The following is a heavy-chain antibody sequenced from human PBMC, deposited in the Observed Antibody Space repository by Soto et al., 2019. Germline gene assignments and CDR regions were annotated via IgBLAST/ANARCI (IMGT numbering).Heavy chain of an antibody. J-gene: IGHJ4*02. D-gene: IGHD3-22*01. CDR1: GGSISSGDYY. Sequence: QVQLQDSGPRLVKPSQTLSLTSTVSGGSISSGDYYWSWIRQPPGKGLESIGYIYYSGSTYYNPSLKSRVTISVDTSKNQFSLKLSSVTAADTAVYYCGRALSYYYDSSGPSHFDYWGQGTLVTVSS. CDR2: IYYSGST. CDR3: GRALSYYYDSSGPSHFDY. V-gene: IGHV4-30-4*01.